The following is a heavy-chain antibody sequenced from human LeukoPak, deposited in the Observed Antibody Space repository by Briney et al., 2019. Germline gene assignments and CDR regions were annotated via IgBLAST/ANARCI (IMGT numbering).Heavy chain of an antibody. CDR1: GFTFSSYG. D-gene: IGHD3-10*01. CDR2: ISYDGSNK. CDR3: ARDHGGYLDY. Sequence: GGSLRLSCAASGFTFSSYGMHWVRQAPGKGLEWVALISYDGSNKYYADSVKGRFTISRDNSKNTLYLQMNSLRAEDTAVYYCARDHGGYLDYWGQGTLVTVSS. J-gene: IGHJ4*02. V-gene: IGHV3-30*03.